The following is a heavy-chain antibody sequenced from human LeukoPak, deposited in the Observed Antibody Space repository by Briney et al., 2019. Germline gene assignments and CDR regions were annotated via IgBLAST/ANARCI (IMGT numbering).Heavy chain of an antibody. D-gene: IGHD5-18*01. CDR2: INHSGST. CDR1: GGSFSGYY. V-gene: IGHV4-34*01. CDR3: ARDSGGYSYGSPVFLDI. J-gene: IGHJ3*02. Sequence: NSSETLSLTCAVYGGSFSGYYWSWIRQPPGKGLEWIGEINHSGSTNYNPSPKSRVTISVDTSKNQFSLKLSSVTAADTAVYYCARDSGGYSYGSPVFLDIWGQGTMVTVSS.